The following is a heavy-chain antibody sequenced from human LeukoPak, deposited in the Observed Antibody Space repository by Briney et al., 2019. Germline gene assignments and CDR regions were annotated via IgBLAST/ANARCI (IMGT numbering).Heavy chain of an antibody. Sequence: GGSLRLSCAASGFTISSYAMSWVRQAPGKGLEWVSVISGSGGSTYYADSVKGRFTISRDNSKNTLYLQMNSLRAEDTAVYYCARDWNVWYFDYWGQGTLVTVSS. V-gene: IGHV3-23*01. CDR3: ARDWNVWYFDY. CDR2: ISGSGGST. D-gene: IGHD1-1*01. CDR1: GFTISSYA. J-gene: IGHJ4*02.